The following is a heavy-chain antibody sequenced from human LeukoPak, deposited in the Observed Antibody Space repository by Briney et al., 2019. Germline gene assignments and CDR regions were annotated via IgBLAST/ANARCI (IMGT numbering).Heavy chain of an antibody. CDR1: GFTFSSYA. D-gene: IGHD1-26*01. J-gene: IGHJ6*02. CDR3: ARGDGWELPYYYGMDV. V-gene: IGHV3-23*01. CDR2: ISGSGGST. Sequence: GGSLRLSCAASGFTFSSYAMSWVRQAPGKGLEWVSAISGSGGSTYYADSVKGRFTISRDNSKNTLYLQMNSLRAEDTAVYYCARGDGWELPYYYGMDVWGQGTTVTVSS.